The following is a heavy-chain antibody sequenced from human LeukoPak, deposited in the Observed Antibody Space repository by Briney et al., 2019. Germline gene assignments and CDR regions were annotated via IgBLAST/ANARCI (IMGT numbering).Heavy chain of an antibody. Sequence: GRSLRLSCAASGFTFDDYAMHWVRQAPGKGLEWVSGISWNSGSIGYADSVKGRFTISRDNAKNSLYLQMNSLRAEDTAVYYCARDSEGYSSCWAILTPDYYYYGMDVWGQGTTVTVSS. D-gene: IGHD6-19*01. J-gene: IGHJ6*02. CDR3: ARDSEGYSSCWAILTPDYYYYGMDV. V-gene: IGHV3-9*01. CDR1: GFTFDDYA. CDR2: ISWNSGSI.